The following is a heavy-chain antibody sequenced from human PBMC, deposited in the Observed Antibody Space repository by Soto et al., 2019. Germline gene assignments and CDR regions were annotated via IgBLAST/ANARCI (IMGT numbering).Heavy chain of an antibody. CDR1: GFTLSCCG. D-gene: IGHD6-19*01. V-gene: IGHV3-30*18. CDR2: ITYDGSEI. J-gene: IGHJ4*02. CDR3: AKEQSSGFYRVVDY. Sequence: QVQVVESGGGVVQPGRSLRLSCAASGFTLSCCGMHWVRQAPGKGLEWGGVITYDGSEIHDGDSVKGRFTISRDSSENTVYLQMNSLRVEDSAVYYCAKEQSSGFYRVVDYWGQGTLVTVSP.